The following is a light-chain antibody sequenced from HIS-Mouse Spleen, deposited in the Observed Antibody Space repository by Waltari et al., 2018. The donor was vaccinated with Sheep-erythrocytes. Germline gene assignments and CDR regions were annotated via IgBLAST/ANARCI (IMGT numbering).Light chain of an antibody. CDR1: SSDVGGYNY. J-gene: IGLJ1*01. CDR3: CSYAGCYNHD. V-gene: IGLV2-11*01. Sequence: QSALTQPRSVSGSPGQSVTISCTGTSSDVGGYNYVSWYQQHPGKAPKLMIFDVRKRPSGVPARFSGSKSDDSPALTTSGLQAEDEADYSCCSYAGCYNHDFASGTKVTVL. CDR2: DVR.